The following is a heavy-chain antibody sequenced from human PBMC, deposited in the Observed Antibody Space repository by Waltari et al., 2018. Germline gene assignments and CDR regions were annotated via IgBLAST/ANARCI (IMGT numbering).Heavy chain of an antibody. J-gene: IGHJ4*02. CDR3: SKGGSSVAANYYFDY. D-gene: IGHD6-19*01. Sequence: EVQLVESGGGLVQPGRSLRLSCAASGFTFDDYAMHWVRQVPGKGPEWVSGISWNVRGIAYADSVRGRRTISRDNAKNSLYLQMNSLRAEDTALYYCSKGGSSVAANYYFDYWGQGALVTVSS. CDR2: ISWNVRGI. V-gene: IGHV3-9*01. CDR1: GFTFDDYA.